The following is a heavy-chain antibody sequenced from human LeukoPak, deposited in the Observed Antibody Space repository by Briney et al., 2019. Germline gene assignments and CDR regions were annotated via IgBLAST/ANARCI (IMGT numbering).Heavy chain of an antibody. CDR2: ISSSGSTI. CDR1: GFTFSSYS. V-gene: IGHV3-48*01. D-gene: IGHD4-17*01. J-gene: IGHJ4*02. CDR3: ARGDYGDYQNPFGDY. Sequence: GGSLRLSCAASGFTFSSYSMNWVRQAPGKGLEWVSYISSSGSTIYYADSVKGRFTISRDNAKNSLYLQMNSLRAEDTAVYYCARGDYGDYQNPFGDYWGQGTLVTVSS.